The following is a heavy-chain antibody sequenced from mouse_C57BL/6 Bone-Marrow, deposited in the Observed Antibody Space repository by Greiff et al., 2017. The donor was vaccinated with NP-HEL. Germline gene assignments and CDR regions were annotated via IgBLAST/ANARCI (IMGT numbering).Heavy chain of an antibody. D-gene: IGHD1-1*01. J-gene: IGHJ1*03. CDR1: GYTFTSYG. CDR2: IYPRSGNT. V-gene: IGHV1-81*01. CDR3: ARMEYYGSSSYWYFDV. Sequence: VQLQQSGAELARPGASVKLSCKASGYTFTSYGISWVKQRTGQGLEWIGEIYPRSGNTYYTETFKGKATLTADKSSSTAYMELRSLTSEDSAVYFCARMEYYGSSSYWYFDVWGTGTTVTVSS.